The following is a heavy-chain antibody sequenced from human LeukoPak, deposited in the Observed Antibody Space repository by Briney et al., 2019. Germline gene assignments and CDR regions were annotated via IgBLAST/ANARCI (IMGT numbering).Heavy chain of an antibody. CDR2: ISSDGSTT. CDR3: VRVRSSSWYDY. CDR1: GFTFSTSW. D-gene: IGHD6-13*01. V-gene: IGHV3-74*01. Sequence: PGGSLRLSCATSGFTFSTSWMHWVRQASGKGLVWVSRISSDGSTTTYADSVKGRFTISRDNAKNTLYLQVNSLRVEDTAVYYCVRVRSSSWYDYWGQGALVTVSS. J-gene: IGHJ4*02.